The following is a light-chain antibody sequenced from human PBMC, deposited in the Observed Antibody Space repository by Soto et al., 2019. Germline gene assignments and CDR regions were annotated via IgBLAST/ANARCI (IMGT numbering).Light chain of an antibody. CDR3: QQYNTWLWT. Sequence: EVVMTQSPATLSVSPGERATLSCRANQSVNANLAWYQQKPGQAPRLLIHGASNRATGIPARFSGSGFGTEFILNISSLQSEDFAVYYCQQYNTWLWTFGQGTKVEI. CDR2: GAS. CDR1: QSVNAN. J-gene: IGKJ1*01. V-gene: IGKV3-15*01.